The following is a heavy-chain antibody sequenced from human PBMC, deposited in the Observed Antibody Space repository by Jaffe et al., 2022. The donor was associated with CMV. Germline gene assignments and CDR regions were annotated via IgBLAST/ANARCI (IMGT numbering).Heavy chain of an antibody. D-gene: IGHD3-22*01. CDR3: ARDAYYYDSSGYRYYFDY. V-gene: IGHV3-48*03. J-gene: IGHJ4*02. CDR1: GFTFSSYE. CDR2: ISSSGSTI. Sequence: EVQLVESGGGLVQPGGSLRLSCAASGFTFSSYEMNWVRQAPGKGLEWVSYISSSGSTIYYADSVKGRFTISRDNAKNSLYLQMNSLRAEDTAVYYCARDAYYYDSSGYRYYFDYWGQGTLVTVSS.